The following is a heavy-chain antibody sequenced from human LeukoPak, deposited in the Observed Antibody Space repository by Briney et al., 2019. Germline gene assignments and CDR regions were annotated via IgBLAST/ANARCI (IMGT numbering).Heavy chain of an antibody. V-gene: IGHV3-30*18. Sequence: GGSLRLSCAASGFTFSGYGMHWVRQAPGKGLEWVAVISYDGHNEYYGDSVKGRFTISRDNSKNTVSLQMDSLRAEDTGIYYCAKGVGYGGMDVWGQGTTVNVSS. J-gene: IGHJ6*02. CDR1: GFTFSGYG. D-gene: IGHD5-12*01. CDR2: ISYDGHNE. CDR3: AKGVGYGGMDV.